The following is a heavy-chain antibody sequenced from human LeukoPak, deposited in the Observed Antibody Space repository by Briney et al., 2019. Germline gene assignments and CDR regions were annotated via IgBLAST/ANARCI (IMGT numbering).Heavy chain of an antibody. V-gene: IGHV1-18*01. J-gene: IGHJ4*02. CDR2: ISAYNGNT. CDR3: ARGDYYDSSGYPRDL. Sequence: ASVKVSCQASGYTFTSYGISWVRQAPGQGLEGMGWISAYNGNTNYAQKLQGRVTMTTATSTSTAYMELRSLTPDDTAVYYCARGDYYDSSGYPRDLWGQGTLVTVSS. D-gene: IGHD3-22*01. CDR1: GYTFTSYG.